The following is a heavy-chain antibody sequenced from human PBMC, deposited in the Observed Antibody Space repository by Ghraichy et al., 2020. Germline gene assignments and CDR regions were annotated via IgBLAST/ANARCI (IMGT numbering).Heavy chain of an antibody. V-gene: IGHV3-66*01. CDR2: IYSGDST. CDR1: GFTVSTNY. J-gene: IGHJ4*02. CDR3: ARGGAYYHVSNSGYYPHFDY. D-gene: IGHD3-22*01. Sequence: GGSLRLSCAASGFTVSTNYMSWVRQAPGKGLEWVSVIYSGDSTHYADSVKGRFTISRDNSKNTLYLQMNSLRAEDTAVYYCARGGAYYHVSNSGYYPHFDYWGQGTLVTVSS.